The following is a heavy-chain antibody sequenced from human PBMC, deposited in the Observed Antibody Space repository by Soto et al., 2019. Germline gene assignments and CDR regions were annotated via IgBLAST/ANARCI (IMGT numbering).Heavy chain of an antibody. CDR1: GFSLSTSGVG. J-gene: IGHJ4*02. Sequence: QITLKESGPTLVKPTQTLTLTCTFSGFSLSTSGVGVGWIRQPPGKALEWLAPIYWDDDKRYSPSLKSRRTITKDPTRNRVVLTRTNMDPVDTGTYYCPQGHYGSGSAFDYWGQRSLVIVSS. V-gene: IGHV2-5*02. D-gene: IGHD3-10*01. CDR2: IYWDDDK. CDR3: PQGHYGSGSAFDY.